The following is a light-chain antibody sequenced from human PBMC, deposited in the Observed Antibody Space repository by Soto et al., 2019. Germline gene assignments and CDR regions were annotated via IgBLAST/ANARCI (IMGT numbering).Light chain of an antibody. Sequence: DIQMTQSPSTLSASVGDRVTITCRASQSMSDCLAWYQQKPGKAPNLLIYKASNLESGAPSRLSGSGSGTEITLTISSLQPDDSATYFCQQYKSYPWTCGQGTKVEIK. CDR1: QSMSDC. J-gene: IGKJ1*01. CDR3: QQYKSYPWT. V-gene: IGKV1-5*03. CDR2: KAS.